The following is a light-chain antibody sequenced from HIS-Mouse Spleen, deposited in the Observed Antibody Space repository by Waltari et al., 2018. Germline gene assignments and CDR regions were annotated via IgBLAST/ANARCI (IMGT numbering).Light chain of an antibody. Sequence: DIQLTQSPSFLSASVGDRVTITCRASKGISSYLAWYHQKPGKAPKLLIYAASTLQSGVPSRCSGSGSGTEFTLTISSLQPEDFATYYCQQLNSYPPTFGQGTKVEIK. V-gene: IGKV1-9*01. CDR1: KGISSY. J-gene: IGKJ1*01. CDR3: QQLNSYPPT. CDR2: AAS.